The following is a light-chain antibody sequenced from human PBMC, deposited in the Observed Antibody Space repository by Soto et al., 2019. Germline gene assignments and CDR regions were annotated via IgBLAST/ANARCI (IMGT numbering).Light chain of an antibody. CDR1: SSDVGSYNR. Sequence: QSALTQPPSVSGSPGQSVAISCTRDSSDVGSYNRVSWYQQSPGTAPKLIIYEVTTRPSGVPDRFSGSKSGNTASLTISGLQAEDEADYYCNSYTISGTYVFGTGTKVTV. J-gene: IGLJ1*01. V-gene: IGLV2-18*02. CDR2: EVT. CDR3: NSYTISGTYV.